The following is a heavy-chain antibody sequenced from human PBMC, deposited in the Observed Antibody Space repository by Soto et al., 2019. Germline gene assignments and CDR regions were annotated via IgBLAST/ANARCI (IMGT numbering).Heavy chain of an antibody. Sequence: QVQLVESGGGVVQPGRSLRLSCAASGFTFSSYGMHWVRQAPGKGLEWVAVISYDGSNKYYADSVKGRFTISRDNSKNTLYLQMNSLRAEDTAVYYRAKDRAHYYGMDVWGQGTTVTVSS. J-gene: IGHJ6*02. CDR1: GFTFSSYG. CDR2: ISYDGSNK. CDR3: AKDRAHYYGMDV. D-gene: IGHD3-10*01. V-gene: IGHV3-30*18.